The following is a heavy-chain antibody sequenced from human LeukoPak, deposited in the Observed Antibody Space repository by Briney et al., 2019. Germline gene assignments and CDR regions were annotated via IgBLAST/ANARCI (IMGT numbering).Heavy chain of an antibody. CDR2: TSSSGRNI. D-gene: IGHD3-3*02. CDR1: GFTLSTDT. V-gene: IGHV3-21*01. Sequence: GRSLRPSCAASGFTLSTDTMNSVRQAPGKGLGWVLSTSSSGRNIYYADSVKARFTISRDNSNSSLYLQMSRLRAEDTAVYYCARDMPRVAFLEWLSSGFDCWGQGTLATVSS. J-gene: IGHJ4*02. CDR3: ARDMPRVAFLEWLSSGFDC.